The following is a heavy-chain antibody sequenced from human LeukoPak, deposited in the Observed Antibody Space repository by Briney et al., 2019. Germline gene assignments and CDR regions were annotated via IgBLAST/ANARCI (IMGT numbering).Heavy chain of an antibody. CDR3: ARLKRWDYGGNRGSDY. Sequence: GGSLRLSCAASGFTFNNYAMHWVRQAPGKGLEWVAVISYDGSNKYYADSVKGRFTISRDNAKNSLYLQMNSLRAEDTAVYYCARLKRWDYGGNRGSDYWGQGTLVTVSS. CDR1: GFTFNNYA. D-gene: IGHD4-23*01. V-gene: IGHV3-30-3*01. J-gene: IGHJ4*02. CDR2: ISYDGSNK.